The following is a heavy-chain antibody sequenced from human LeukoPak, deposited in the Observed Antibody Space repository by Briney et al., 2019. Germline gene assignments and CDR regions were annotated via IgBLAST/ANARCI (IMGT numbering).Heavy chain of an antibody. CDR1: GGTFSSYA. V-gene: IGHV1-69*01. Sequence: ASVTVSCTASGGTFSSYAISWVRQAPGQGLEWMGEIIPIFGTANYAQKFQGRVTITADESTSTAYMELSSLRSEDTAVYYCARDLGYYDSSGYYEAFDYWGQGTLVTVSS. J-gene: IGHJ4*02. CDR3: ARDLGYYDSSGYYEAFDY. D-gene: IGHD3-22*01. CDR2: IIPIFGTA.